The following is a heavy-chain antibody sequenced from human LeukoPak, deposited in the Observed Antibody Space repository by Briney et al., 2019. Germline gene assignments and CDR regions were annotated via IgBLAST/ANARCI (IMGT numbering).Heavy chain of an antibody. Sequence: SQTLSLTCAISGDSVSSNSAAWNWIRQSPSRGLEWLGRTYYRSKWYNDYAVSVKSRITINPDTSKNQFSLQLNSVTPEDTAVYYCARMARYCSSTSCPDFDYWGQGTLVTVSS. CDR2: TYYRSKWYN. V-gene: IGHV6-1*01. CDR1: GDSVSSNSAA. J-gene: IGHJ4*02. CDR3: ARMARYCSSTSCPDFDY. D-gene: IGHD2-2*01.